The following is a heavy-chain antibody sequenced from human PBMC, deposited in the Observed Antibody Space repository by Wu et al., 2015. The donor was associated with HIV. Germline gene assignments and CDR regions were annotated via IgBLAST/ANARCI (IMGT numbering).Heavy chain of an antibody. D-gene: IGHD3-22*01. Sequence: QVELVQSGAEVRKPGASVKVSCKASGYTFTKYDINWVRQTTGQGLEWMGWMNPNSGYTAYAQRFQGRLTLTRDTSINTAYMELSSLRSEDTAVYYCARGVVLSDSPTMDFVGPRATVAVSS. CDR2: MNPNSGYT. J-gene: IGHJ6*01. V-gene: IGHV1-8*01. CDR3: ARGVVLSDSPTMDF. CDR1: GYTFTKYD.